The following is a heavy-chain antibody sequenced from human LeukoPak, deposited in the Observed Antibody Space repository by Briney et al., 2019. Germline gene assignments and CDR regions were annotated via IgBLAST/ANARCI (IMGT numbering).Heavy chain of an antibody. V-gene: IGHV3-21*01. CDR2: ISSSSSYI. J-gene: IGHJ6*02. D-gene: IGHD3-3*01. Sequence: GGSLRLSCVASGFTFSSYSMNWVRQAPGKGLEWVSSISSSSSYIYYADSVKGRFTISRDNAKNSLYLQMNSLRAEDTAVYYCARDFSSTIWSGYYYYYGMDVWGQGTTVTVSS. CDR3: ARDFSSTIWSGYYYYYGMDV. CDR1: GFTFSSYS.